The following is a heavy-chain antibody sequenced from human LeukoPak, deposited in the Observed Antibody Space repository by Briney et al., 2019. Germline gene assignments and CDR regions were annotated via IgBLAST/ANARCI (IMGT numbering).Heavy chain of an antibody. D-gene: IGHD3-3*01. Sequence: GASVKVSCKASGYTFTGYYMHWVRQAPGQGLEWMGWINPNSGGTNYAQKFQGRVTMTRDTSISTAYMELSRLRSDDTAVYYCARALSSRPWVYYDFWSSYYYYMDVWGKGTTVTVSS. CDR1: GYTFTGYY. V-gene: IGHV1-2*02. CDR2: INPNSGGT. CDR3: ARALSSRPWVYYDFWSSYYYYMDV. J-gene: IGHJ6*03.